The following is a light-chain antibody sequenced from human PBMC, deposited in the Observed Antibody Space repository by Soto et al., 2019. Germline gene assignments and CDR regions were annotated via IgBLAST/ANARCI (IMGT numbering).Light chain of an antibody. V-gene: IGKV3-20*01. CDR3: QQYGSSPWT. CDR1: QSVSSSY. Sequence: IVLTHSPGTLSLSPGERATLSCRASQSVSSSYLAWYQQKPGQAPRLLIYGASSRATGIPDRFSGSGSRTDFTLTISRLEPEDFAVYYCQQYGSSPWTFGQGTKV. J-gene: IGKJ1*01. CDR2: GAS.